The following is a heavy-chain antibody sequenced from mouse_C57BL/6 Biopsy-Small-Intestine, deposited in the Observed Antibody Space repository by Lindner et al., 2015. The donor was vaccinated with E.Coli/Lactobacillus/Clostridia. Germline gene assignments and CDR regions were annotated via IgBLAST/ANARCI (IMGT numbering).Heavy chain of an antibody. J-gene: IGHJ3*01. Sequence: VQLQESGAELVRPGASVTLSCKASGYTFTDYEMHWVKQTPVHGLEWIGAIDPETGGTAYNQKFKGKAILTADKSSSTAYMELRSLTSEDSAVYYCTRGYPWFAYWGQGTLITVSA. CDR3: TRGYPWFAY. V-gene: IGHV1-15*01. CDR1: GYTFTDYE. D-gene: IGHD2-2*01. CDR2: IDPETGGT.